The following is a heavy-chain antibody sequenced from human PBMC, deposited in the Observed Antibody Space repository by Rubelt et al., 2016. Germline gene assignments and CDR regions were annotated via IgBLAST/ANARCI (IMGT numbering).Heavy chain of an antibody. CDR3: AASAVSISAFDI. V-gene: IGHV4-34*11. J-gene: IGHJ3*02. D-gene: IGHD2-21*01. CDR1: GGSFSGYY. Sequence: QVQLQQWGAGLLKPSETLSLTCAVYGGSFSGYYWSWIRQPPGKGLEWIGYIYYSGSTNYNPSLKSRVTISVDTSKNQFSLQPGSVTAADTAVYYCAASAVSISAFDIWGQGTMVTVSS. CDR2: IYYSGST.